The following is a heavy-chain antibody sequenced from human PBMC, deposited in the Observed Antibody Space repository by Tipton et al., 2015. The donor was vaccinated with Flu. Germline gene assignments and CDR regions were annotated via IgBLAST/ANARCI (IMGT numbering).Heavy chain of an antibody. CDR2: ISSSSSSI. V-gene: IGHV3-21*01. J-gene: IGHJ4*02. D-gene: IGHD2-2*01. Sequence: SLRLSCAASGFTFNTYTINWVRRAPGKGLEWVSSISSSSSSIAYADSVKGRFTIFRDNAKNSLHLQMNSLRAEDTAVYYCAELTSSTTQLWGQGTLVTVSS. CDR1: GFTFNTYT. CDR3: AELTSSTTQL.